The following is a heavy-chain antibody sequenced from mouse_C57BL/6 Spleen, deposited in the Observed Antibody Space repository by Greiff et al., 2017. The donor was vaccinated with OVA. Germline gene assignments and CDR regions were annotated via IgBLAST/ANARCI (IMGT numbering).Heavy chain of an antibody. V-gene: IGHV1-4*01. CDR2: INPSSGYT. D-gene: IGHD1-1*01. CDR3: ARSYGSSSYFDY. Sequence: LQESGAELARPGASVKMSCKASGYTFTSYTMHWVKQRPGQGLEWIGYINPSSGYTKYNQKFKDKATLTADKSSSTAYMQLSSLTSEDSAVYYCARSYGSSSYFDYWGQGTTLTVSS. J-gene: IGHJ2*01. CDR1: GYTFTSYT.